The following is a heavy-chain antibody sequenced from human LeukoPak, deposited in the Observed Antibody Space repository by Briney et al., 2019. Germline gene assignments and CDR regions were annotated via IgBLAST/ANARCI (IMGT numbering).Heavy chain of an antibody. CDR3: AILWVGNYGDGGWFDP. Sequence: SVKVSCKASGGTVKKYAINWVRQAPGQGLEWIGGIIPIFGTIAYAAKFEGRVTITTDEFTRSTYMELSSLKFEDTAVYHCAILWVGNYGDGGWFDPWGQGTLVTVFS. D-gene: IGHD4-17*01. CDR1: GGTVKKYA. V-gene: IGHV1-69*05. J-gene: IGHJ5*02. CDR2: IIPIFGTI.